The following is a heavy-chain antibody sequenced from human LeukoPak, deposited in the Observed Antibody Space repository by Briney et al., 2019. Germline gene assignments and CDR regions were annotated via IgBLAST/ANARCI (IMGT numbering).Heavy chain of an antibody. CDR3: ASPYDSSGYYYAFDI. V-gene: IGHV4-4*02. CDR2: IYHSGST. Sequence: SETLSLTCAVSGGSISSSNWWSWVRQPPGKGLEWIGEIYHSGSTNYNPSLKSRVTISVDKSKNQFSLKRSSVTAADTAVYYCASPYDSSGYYYAFDIWGQGTMVTVSS. J-gene: IGHJ3*02. D-gene: IGHD3-22*01. CDR1: GGSISSSNW.